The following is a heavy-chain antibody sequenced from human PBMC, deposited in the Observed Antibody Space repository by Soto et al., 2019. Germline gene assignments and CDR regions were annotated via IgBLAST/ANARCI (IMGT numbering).Heavy chain of an antibody. CDR3: ARPLENYDLWSGYYTPPYYYYGMDV. Sequence: ASVKVSFKASGYTFTSYAMHWLRQAPGQRLEWMGWINAGNGNTKYSQKFQGRVTITRDTSASTAYMELSSLRSEDTAVYYCARPLENYDLWSGYYTPPYYYYGMDVWGQGTTVTVSS. D-gene: IGHD3-3*01. CDR2: INAGNGNT. V-gene: IGHV1-3*01. J-gene: IGHJ6*02. CDR1: GYTFTSYA.